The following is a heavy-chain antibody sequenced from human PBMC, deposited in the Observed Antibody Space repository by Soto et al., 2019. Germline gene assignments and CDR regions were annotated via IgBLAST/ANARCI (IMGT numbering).Heavy chain of an antibody. CDR2: IYHSGST. CDR1: GGSVSSGGYS. D-gene: IGHD4-17*01. Sequence: PLFLPWSVSGGSVSSGGYSWGWIRQPPGKGLEWIGYIYHSGSTYYNPSLKSRVTISVDRSKNQFSLKLSSVTAADTAVYYCARGNTSVTSDYWGQGTLVTVSS. CDR3: ARGNTSVTSDY. J-gene: IGHJ4*02. V-gene: IGHV4-30-2*01.